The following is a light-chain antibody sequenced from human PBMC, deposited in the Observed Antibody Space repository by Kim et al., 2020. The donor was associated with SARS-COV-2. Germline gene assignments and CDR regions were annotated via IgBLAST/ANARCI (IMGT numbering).Light chain of an antibody. CDR3: HQYYYTPRT. CDR1: QSLLSTSNNYNY. CDR2: CAS. V-gene: IGKV4-1*01. J-gene: IGKJ1*01. Sequence: ATINRKLSQSLLSTSNNYNYLAWYQQKRGQPPKLLFYCASIRESGVPDRFSGSGSGTDFTLTISGLQAEDVAVYYCHQYYYTPRTFGHGTKVDIK.